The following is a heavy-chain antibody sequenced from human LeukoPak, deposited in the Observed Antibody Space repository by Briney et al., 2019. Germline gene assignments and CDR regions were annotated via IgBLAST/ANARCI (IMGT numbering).Heavy chain of an antibody. CDR2: IYYSGST. V-gene: IGHV4-39*01. D-gene: IGHD4-11*01. CDR1: GGSISSSSYY. CDR3: ASLNDYSNSNFDY. J-gene: IGHJ4*02. Sequence: SETLSLTCTVSGGSISSSSYYWGWIRQPPGKGLEWIGRIYYSGSTYYNPSLQSRVTISVDTSKNQFSLKLSPVTAADTAVYYCASLNDYSNSNFDYWGQGTLVSVSS.